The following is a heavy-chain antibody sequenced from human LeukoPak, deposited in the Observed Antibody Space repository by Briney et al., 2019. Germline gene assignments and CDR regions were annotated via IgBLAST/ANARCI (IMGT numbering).Heavy chain of an antibody. V-gene: IGHV4-39*01. CDR1: GGSISSSRYY. Sequence: PAETLSLTCTVSGGSISSSRYYWGWLRQPPGKGLEWIGSIYYSGTNHYNPSLKSRVTISVDTSKNQFSLKLRSVTAADTAVYYCGRDYGDYPYWYFDPWGRGTVVTVSS. CDR2: IYYSGTN. J-gene: IGHJ2*01. D-gene: IGHD4-17*01. CDR3: GRDYGDYPYWYFDP.